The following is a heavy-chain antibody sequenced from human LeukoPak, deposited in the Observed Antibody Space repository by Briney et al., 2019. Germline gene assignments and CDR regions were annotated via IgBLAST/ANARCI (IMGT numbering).Heavy chain of an antibody. CDR2: IWYDGSNK. D-gene: IGHD3-3*01. CDR3: ARVRVPCYYGMDV. J-gene: IGHJ6*02. Sequence: GRSLRLSCAASGFTFSSYGMHWVRQAPGKGLEWVAVIWYDGSNKYYADSVKSRFTISRVNSKNTLYLQMNSLRAEDTAVYYCARVRVPCYYGMDVWGQGTTVTVSS. CDR1: GFTFSSYG. V-gene: IGHV3-33*01.